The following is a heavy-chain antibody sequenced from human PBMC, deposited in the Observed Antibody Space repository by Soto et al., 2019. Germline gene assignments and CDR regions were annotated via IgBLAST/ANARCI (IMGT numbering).Heavy chain of an antibody. J-gene: IGHJ4*02. CDR1: GASISSAFW. CDR3: ARGGIVATIRAHFDY. V-gene: IGHV4-4*02. CDR2: IYHVGST. Sequence: SETLSLTCAVSGASISSAFWWTWVRQAPGKGLEWIGEIYHVGSTKYNPSLKSRVTISVDTSKNQFSLKLSSVTAADTAVYYCARGGIVATIRAHFDYWGQGTLVTVSS. D-gene: IGHD5-12*01.